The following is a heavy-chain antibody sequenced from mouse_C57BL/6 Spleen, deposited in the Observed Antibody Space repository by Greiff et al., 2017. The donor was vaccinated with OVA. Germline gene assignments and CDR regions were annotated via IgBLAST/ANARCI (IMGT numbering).Heavy chain of an antibody. CDR2: ISSGGSYT. CDR1: GFTFSSYG. Sequence: EVQGVESGGDLVKPGGSLKLSCAASGFTFSSYGMSWVRQTPDKRLEWVATISSGGSYTYYPDSVKGRFTISRDNAKNTLYLQMSSLKSEDTAMYYCARQGGSFDYWGQGTTLTVSS. V-gene: IGHV5-6*01. CDR3: ARQGGSFDY. J-gene: IGHJ2*01.